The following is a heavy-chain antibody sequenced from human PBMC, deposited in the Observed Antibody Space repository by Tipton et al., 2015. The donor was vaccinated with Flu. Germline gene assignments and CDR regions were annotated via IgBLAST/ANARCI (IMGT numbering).Heavy chain of an antibody. CDR2: ISWDGGST. D-gene: IGHD6-13*01. V-gene: IGHV3-43*01. CDR3: ARGPFIADAF. Sequence: SLRLSCAASGFSFEDYTMHWVRQAPGKGLEWVSLISWDGGSTSYGDSVKGRFTISRDNSKYSLYLQMGSLRPEDTALYYCARGPFIADAFWGQGMLVTVSS. J-gene: IGHJ4*02. CDR1: GFSFEDYT.